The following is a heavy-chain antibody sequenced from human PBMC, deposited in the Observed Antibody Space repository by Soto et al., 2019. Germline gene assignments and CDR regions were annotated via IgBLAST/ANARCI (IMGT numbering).Heavy chain of an antibody. CDR1: GGTFSSYA. CDR2: IIPIFGTA. Sequence: QVQLVQSGAEVKKPGSSVKVSCKASGGTFSSYAISWVRQAPGHGLEWMGGIIPIFGTANYAQKFQGRVTITADESTSTAYMELSSLRSEDTAVYACARAPTRPNYYYYGMDDWGQGTTVTVSS. V-gene: IGHV1-69*01. D-gene: IGHD2-2*01. CDR3: ARAPTRPNYYYYGMDD. J-gene: IGHJ6*02.